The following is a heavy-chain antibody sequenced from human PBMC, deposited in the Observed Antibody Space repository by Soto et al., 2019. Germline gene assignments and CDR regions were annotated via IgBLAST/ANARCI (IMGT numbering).Heavy chain of an antibody. Sequence: QVQLVQSGPEVGKPGASVKVSCKASGYTFTGYYLHWVRQAPGQGLEWMGYINPDSGRTRYAQKFQGTVTMTRDTSITTAYLELSSLKYDDSGIFYCALSFSQTNIDVWGQGTTVIVSS. CDR2: INPDSGRT. V-gene: IGHV1-2*02. J-gene: IGHJ6*01. CDR3: ALSFSQTNIDV. CDR1: GYTFTGYY.